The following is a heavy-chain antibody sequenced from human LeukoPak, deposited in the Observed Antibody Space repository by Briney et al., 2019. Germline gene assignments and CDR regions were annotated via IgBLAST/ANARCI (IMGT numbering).Heavy chain of an antibody. CDR3: ASLPYCTNGVCSTNYFDY. D-gene: IGHD2-8*01. CDR2: INHSGST. V-gene: IGHV4-34*01. Sequence: SETLSLTCAVYGGSFSGYYWSWTRQPPGKGLEWIGEINHSGSTNYNPSLKSRVTISVDTSKNQFSLKLSSVTAADTAVYYCASLPYCTNGVCSTNYFDYWGQGTLVTVSS. CDR1: GGSFSGYY. J-gene: IGHJ4*02.